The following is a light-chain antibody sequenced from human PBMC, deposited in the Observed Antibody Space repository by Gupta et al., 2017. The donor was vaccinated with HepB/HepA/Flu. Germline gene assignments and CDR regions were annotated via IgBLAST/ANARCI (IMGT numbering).Light chain of an antibody. CDR2: AGS. CDR1: QSISSY. Sequence: DIQMTQSPSSLPASVGDRVTITCRASQSISSYLNWYQQKPGKAPKLLIYAGSSLQSGVPSRFSGSGAGTDCTLTISSLQPEDVATYYCQQSYSTPPITFGQGTRLESK. CDR3: QQSYSTPPIT. V-gene: IGKV1-39*01. J-gene: IGKJ5*01.